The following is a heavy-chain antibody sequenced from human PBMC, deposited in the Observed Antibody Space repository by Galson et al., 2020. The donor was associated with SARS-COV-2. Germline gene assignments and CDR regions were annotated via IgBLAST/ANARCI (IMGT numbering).Heavy chain of an antibody. CDR2: IVPMLDTV. CDR3: ARIKEISGFYGGSGY. J-gene: IGHJ4*02. CDR1: GGTFSSYA. D-gene: IGHD3-22*01. Sequence: KISCKASGGTFSSYAINWVRQAPGQGLEWMGGIVPMLDTVKYAQKFQGKVTITADKSTSTAYMELSGLTSDDTAVYYCARIKEISGFYGGSGYGGQGTQVTVSP. V-gene: IGHV1-69*06.